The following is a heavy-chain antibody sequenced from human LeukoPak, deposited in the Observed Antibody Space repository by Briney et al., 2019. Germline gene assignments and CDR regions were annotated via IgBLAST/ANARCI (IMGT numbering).Heavy chain of an antibody. CDR3: AKIDFGAVDY. J-gene: IGHJ4*02. Sequence: GGSLRLSCAASGFTFSSYWMHWVRQAPGKGLEWVSAISGSGGSTYYADSVKGRFTISRDNSKNTLYLQMNSLRAEDTAVYYCAKIDFGAVDYWGQGTLVTVSS. V-gene: IGHV3-23*01. D-gene: IGHD3-16*01. CDR1: GFTFSSYW. CDR2: ISGSGGST.